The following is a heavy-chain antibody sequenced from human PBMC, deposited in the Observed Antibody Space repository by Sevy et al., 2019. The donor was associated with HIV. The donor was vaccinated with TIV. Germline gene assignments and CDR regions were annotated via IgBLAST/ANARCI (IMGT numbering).Heavy chain of an antibody. CDR1: GFTFSNHA. J-gene: IGHJ3*02. Sequence: GGSLRLSCTASGFTFSNHAMHWVRQGPGKGPEWVAFIRNDGSDEYYADSVKGRFTISRDNSKNTLYLKMNSLRPEDTAVYYCARDRKVLLVVYAIPFDAFDIWGQGTMVTVSS. CDR3: ARDRKVLLVVYAIPFDAFDI. D-gene: IGHD2-8*02. CDR2: IRNDGSDE. V-gene: IGHV3-30*02.